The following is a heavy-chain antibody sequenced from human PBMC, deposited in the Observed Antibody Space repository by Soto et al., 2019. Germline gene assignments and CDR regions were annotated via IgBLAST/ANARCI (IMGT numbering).Heavy chain of an antibody. Sequence: QVQLQQWGAGLLKPSETLSLTCAVYGGFVSSGNYYWSCIRQPPGKGLEWIGEMSHSGGTHFNPSLKSRVTISVDTSKNPFSRKMSSVTAAVTSLYYCARVERGTATTVVDAFDIWGPGTMVTVSS. CDR1: GGFVSSGNYY. V-gene: IGHV4-34*01. CDR3: ARVERGTATTVVDAFDI. CDR2: MSHSGGT. D-gene: IGHD1-1*01. J-gene: IGHJ3*02.